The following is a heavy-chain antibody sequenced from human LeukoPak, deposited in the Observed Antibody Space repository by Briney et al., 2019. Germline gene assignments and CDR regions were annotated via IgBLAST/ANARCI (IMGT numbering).Heavy chain of an antibody. D-gene: IGHD4-11*01. J-gene: IGHJ4*02. CDR1: GFTLSTHA. V-gene: IGHV3-23*01. CDR2: ISGSGKNT. CDR3: ARDDTVTSHFDY. Sequence: GGSLRLSCAASGFTLSTHAMSWVRQAPGKGLECVSTISGSGKNTYYTDSVKGRFTISRDSSKNTLYLQMNSLRAEDTAVYYCARDDTVTSHFDYWGQGTLVTVSS.